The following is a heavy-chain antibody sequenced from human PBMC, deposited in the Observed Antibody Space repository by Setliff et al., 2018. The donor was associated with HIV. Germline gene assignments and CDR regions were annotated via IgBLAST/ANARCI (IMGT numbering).Heavy chain of an antibody. CDR3: ARDDGGYNYAEAFDV. J-gene: IGHJ3*01. D-gene: IGHD3-16*01. Sequence: GASVKVSCKASGGTFSSYTSNWVRQAPGKGLEWMGRSIPILGIGNDEQAQKFKGRFTISRDDAKNSLYLQMNSLRSDDTAVYYCARDDGGYNYAEAFDVWGQGTMVTVSS. V-gene: IGHV1-69*16. CDR2: SIPILGIG. CDR1: GGTFSSYT.